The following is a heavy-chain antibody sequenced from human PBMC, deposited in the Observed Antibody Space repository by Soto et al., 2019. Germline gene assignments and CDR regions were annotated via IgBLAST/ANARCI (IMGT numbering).Heavy chain of an antibody. D-gene: IGHD3-22*01. CDR1: GFTFSSYG. V-gene: IGHV3-33*01. J-gene: IGHJ4*02. CDR3: ARDADPLIDYDSSGYGGPDY. Sequence: QVQLVESGGGVVQPGRSLRLSCAASGFTFSSYGMHWVRQAPGKGLEWVAVIWYDGSNKYYADSVKGRFTISRDNSKNTLYLQMNSLRAEDTAVYYCARDADPLIDYDSSGYGGPDYWGQGTLVTVSS. CDR2: IWYDGSNK.